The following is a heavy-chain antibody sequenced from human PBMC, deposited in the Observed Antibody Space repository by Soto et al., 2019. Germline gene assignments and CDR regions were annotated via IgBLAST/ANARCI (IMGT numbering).Heavy chain of an antibody. CDR3: AHRVLRTVFGLVTTTAIYFDF. D-gene: IGHD3-3*01. CDR1: GFSLTTSGVG. J-gene: IGHJ4*02. V-gene: IGHV2-5*02. CDR2: IYRDDDK. Sequence: QITLNESGPTQVKPRQTLTLTCTFSGFSLTTSGVGVGWIRQSPGKAPEWLALIYRDDDKRYSPSLKSRLTITKDTSKNQVVLTMVDLDPADTATYYCAHRVLRTVFGLVTTTAIYFDFWGQGTPVAVSS.